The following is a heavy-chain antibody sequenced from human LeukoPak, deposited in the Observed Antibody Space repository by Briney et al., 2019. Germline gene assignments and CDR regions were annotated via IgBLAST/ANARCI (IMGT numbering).Heavy chain of an antibody. CDR1: GGSFSGYY. J-gene: IGHJ4*02. V-gene: IGHV4-34*01. Sequence: SETLSLTCAVYGGSFSGYYWSWIRQPPGKGLEWIGEINHSGSTNYNPSLKSRVTISVDTSKIQFSLKLSSVTAADTAVYYCARNGESGFDYWGQGTLVTVSS. CDR2: INHSGST. D-gene: IGHD3-10*01. CDR3: ARNGESGFDY.